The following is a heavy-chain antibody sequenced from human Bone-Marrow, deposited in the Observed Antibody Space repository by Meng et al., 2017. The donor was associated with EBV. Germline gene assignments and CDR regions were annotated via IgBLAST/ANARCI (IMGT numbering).Heavy chain of an antibody. CDR2: IYHSGST. D-gene: IGHD2-2*01. J-gene: IGHJ4*02. Sequence: LQLSEAGRGLVTPSQTLSLPVPVAGGSISSGCYSGSWIRQPPGKGLEWIGYIYHSGSTYYNPSLKSRVTISVDRSKNQFSLKLSSVTAADTAVYYCARIRVPAALDYWGQGTLVTVSS. V-gene: IGHV4-30-2*01. CDR1: GGSISSGCYS. CDR3: ARIRVPAALDY.